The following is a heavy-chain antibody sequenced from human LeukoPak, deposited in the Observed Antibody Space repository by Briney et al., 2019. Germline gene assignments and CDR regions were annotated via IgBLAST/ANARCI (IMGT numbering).Heavy chain of an antibody. CDR2: ISGSGGST. CDR1: GFTFSSYA. CDR3: TTGGDYGTGWYGFDY. J-gene: IGHJ4*02. D-gene: IGHD6-19*01. V-gene: IGHV3-23*01. Sequence: GGSLRLSCAASGFTFSSYAMSWVRQAPGKGLEWVSAISGSGGSTYYADSVKGRFTISRDNSKNTLYLQMNSLKTEDTAVYYCTTGGDYGTGWYGFDYWGQGTLVTVSS.